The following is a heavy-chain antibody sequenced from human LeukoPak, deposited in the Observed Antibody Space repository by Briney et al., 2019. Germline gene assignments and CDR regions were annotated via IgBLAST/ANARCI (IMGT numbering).Heavy chain of an antibody. V-gene: IGHV1-18*01. CDR2: ISAYNGNT. Sequence: ASVKVSCKASGYTFTSYGISWVRQAPGQGLEWMGWISAYNGNTNYAQKLQGRVTMTTDTSTSTAYMELRSLRSDDTAVYYCARDGDYGDYGGYYYGMDVWGQGTTVTVSS. CDR3: ARDGDYGDYGGYYYGMDV. CDR1: GYTFTSYG. J-gene: IGHJ6*02. D-gene: IGHD4-17*01.